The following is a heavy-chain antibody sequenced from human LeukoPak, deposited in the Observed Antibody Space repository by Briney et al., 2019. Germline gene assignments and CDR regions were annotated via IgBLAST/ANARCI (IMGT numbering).Heavy chain of an antibody. D-gene: IGHD5-24*01. CDR3: AKNGDSERWLQPKFVTH. CDR1: GFTFSSYA. CDR2: ISYDGSNN. J-gene: IGHJ4*02. Sequence: QPGGSLRLSCAASGFTFSSYAMHWVRQAPGKGLEWVAVISYDGSNNYYADSVKGRFTMSRDNSKNTLYLQMNSLRAEDTAVYYCAKNGDSERWLQPKFVTHWGQGTLVTVSS. V-gene: IGHV3-30-3*02.